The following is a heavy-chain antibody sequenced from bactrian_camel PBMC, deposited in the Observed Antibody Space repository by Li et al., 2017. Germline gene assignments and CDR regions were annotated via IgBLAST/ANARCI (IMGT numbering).Heavy chain of an antibody. D-gene: IGHD1*01. CDR3: AARAGGDSSFNWLWYAY. Sequence: QLVESGGDSVQEGGSLRLSCVLSGYLYSKYCMAWFRQVPGKEREGVAAVDRRGSTRYADSVKGRYTISKDNAKNTLYLQMNSLKPEDTAMYYCAARAGGDSSFNWLWYAYWGQGTQVTVSS. CDR1: GYLYSKYC. V-gene: IGHV3S53*01. J-gene: IGHJ4*01. CDR2: VDRRGST.